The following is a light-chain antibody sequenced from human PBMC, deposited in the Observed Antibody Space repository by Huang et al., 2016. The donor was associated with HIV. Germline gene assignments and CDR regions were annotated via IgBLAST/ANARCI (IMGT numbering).Light chain of an antibody. V-gene: IGKV4-1*01. CDR3: QQYYRTPLT. Sequence: INCKSSQSVLYSSNNKNYLAWYQQKPGQPPKLLIYWASTRESGVPDRFSGSGSGTDFTLTISSLQAEDVAVYYCQQYYRTPLTFGGGTKVEIK. CDR2: WAS. CDR1: QSVLYSSNNKNY. J-gene: IGKJ4*01.